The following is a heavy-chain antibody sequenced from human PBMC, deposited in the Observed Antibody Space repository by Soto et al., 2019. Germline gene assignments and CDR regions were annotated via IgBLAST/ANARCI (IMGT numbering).Heavy chain of an antibody. Sequence: QVQLQESGPGLVKPSGTLSLTCAVSGGSISSSNWWSWVRQPPGKGLEWIGEIYHSGSTSYNPSLKXRLTXSXNKTSNQFAPMWSSVTAADTAVYYCARSWGEGRVDYWGQGSLVGVSS. D-gene: IGHD3-10*01. CDR1: GGSISSSNW. CDR2: IYHSGST. V-gene: IGHV4-4*02. J-gene: IGHJ4*02. CDR3: ARSWGEGRVDY.